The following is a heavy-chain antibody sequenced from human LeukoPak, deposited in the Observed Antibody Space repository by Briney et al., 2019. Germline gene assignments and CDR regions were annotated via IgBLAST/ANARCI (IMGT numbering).Heavy chain of an antibody. J-gene: IGHJ6*02. CDR2: MNPNSGNT. Sequence: ASVKVSCKASGYTFTSYDINWVRQTTGQGLEWMGWMNPNSGNTSYAQKFQGRVTMTRNTSISTAYMELSSLRSEDTAVYYCARGLNYDFWSGYYTTYYYYYGMDVWGQGTTVTVSS. V-gene: IGHV1-8*01. CDR1: GYTFTSYD. D-gene: IGHD3-3*01. CDR3: ARGLNYDFWSGYYTTYYYYYGMDV.